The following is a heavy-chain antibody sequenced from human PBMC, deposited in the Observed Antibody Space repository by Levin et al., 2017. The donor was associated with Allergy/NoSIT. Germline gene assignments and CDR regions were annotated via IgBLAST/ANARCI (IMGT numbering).Heavy chain of an antibody. Sequence: LSLPCAASGFTLSGSAVHWVRQASGKGLEWLGRIRSKANNYATAYAASVQGRFIISRDDSKNTADLQMNSLKTEDTAVYYCSNYDILTGFLSWGQGTLVTVSS. V-gene: IGHV3-73*01. CDR2: IRSKANNYAT. D-gene: IGHD3-9*01. CDR1: GFTLSGSA. J-gene: IGHJ5*02. CDR3: SNYDILTGFLS.